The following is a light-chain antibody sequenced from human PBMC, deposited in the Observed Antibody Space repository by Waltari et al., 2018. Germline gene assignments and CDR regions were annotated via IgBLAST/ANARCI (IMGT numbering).Light chain of an antibody. CDR3: QHYVRLPVT. Sequence: VLTQSPGTLSLSPGERATLSCRASQSVGRALAWYQQKPGQAPRLLIYDASIRATGVPDRFSGSGSGTDFSLTISRLEPEDVAVYNCQHYVRLPVTFDQGTKVE. V-gene: IGKV3-20*01. CDR1: QSVGRA. CDR2: DAS. J-gene: IGKJ1*01.